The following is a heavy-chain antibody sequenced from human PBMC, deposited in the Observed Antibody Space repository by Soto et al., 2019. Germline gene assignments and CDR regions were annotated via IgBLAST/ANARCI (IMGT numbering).Heavy chain of an antibody. V-gene: IGHV3-21*01. CDR2: ISSSSSYI. Sequence: EVQLVESGGGLVKPGGSLRLSCAASGFTFSSYSMNWVRQAPGKGLEWVSSISSSSSYIYYADSVKGRFTISRDNAKNSLYMQMNSLRAEDTAVYYGARVGYCSSTSCYLIDYWGQGTLVTVSS. CDR1: GFTFSSYS. J-gene: IGHJ4*02. CDR3: ARVGYCSSTSCYLIDY. D-gene: IGHD2-2*01.